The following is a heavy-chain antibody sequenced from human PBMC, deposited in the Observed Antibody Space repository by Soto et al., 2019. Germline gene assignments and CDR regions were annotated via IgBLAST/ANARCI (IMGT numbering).Heavy chain of an antibody. CDR3: ARDEGALIVLTPPGWFDP. J-gene: IGHJ5*02. CDR2: INPNSGGT. CDR1: GYTFTGYY. D-gene: IGHD2-8*01. V-gene: IGHV1-2*02. Sequence: QVQLVQSGAEVKKPGASVKVSCKASGYTFTGYYMHWVRQAPGQGLEWMGWINPNSGGTNYAQKFQGRVTMTRDTSISTAYMELSRLRSDDTAVYYCARDEGALIVLTPPGWFDPWGQGTLVTVSS.